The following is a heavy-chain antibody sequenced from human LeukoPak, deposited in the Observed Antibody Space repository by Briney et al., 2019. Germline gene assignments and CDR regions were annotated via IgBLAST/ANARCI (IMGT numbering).Heavy chain of an antibody. D-gene: IGHD6-13*01. CDR2: IYGGDAA. J-gene: IGHJ4*02. Sequence: GGSLGLSCAASGINVSSNYMTWIRQAPGKGLEWVSLIYGGDAAYYAESVRGRFMISRDNLKNTLFPQMNSLRVEDTAVYYCVTSTGQQFIPYDYWGQGTHVTVSS. CDR1: GINVSSNY. V-gene: IGHV3-66*02. CDR3: VTSTGQQFIPYDY.